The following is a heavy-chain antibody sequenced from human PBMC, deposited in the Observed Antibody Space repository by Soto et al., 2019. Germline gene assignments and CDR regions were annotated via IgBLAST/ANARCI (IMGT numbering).Heavy chain of an antibody. CDR2: ISAYNGNT. D-gene: IGHD3-22*01. CDR1: GYTYTSYG. CDR3: ARCGDSSGYYYGGCRFDY. V-gene: IGHV1-18*01. J-gene: IGHJ4*02. Sequence: QVQLVQSGAEVKKPGASVKVSCKASGYTYTSYGISRVRQAPGQGLEWMGWISAYNGNTNYAQKLQGRVTMTTDTSTSTAYMELRSLRSDDTAVYYCARCGDSSGYYYGGCRFDYWGQGTLVTVSS.